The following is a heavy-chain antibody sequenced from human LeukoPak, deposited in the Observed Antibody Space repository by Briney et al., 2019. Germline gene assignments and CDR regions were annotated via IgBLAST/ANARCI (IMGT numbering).Heavy chain of an antibody. V-gene: IGHV4-39*01. CDR3: ATSPPPYYYDSSGYYP. Sequence: SETLSLTCTVSGGSISSSSYYWGWIRQPPGKGLEWIGSIYYSGSTYYNPSLKSRVTISVDTSKNQFSLKLSSVTAADTAVYYCATSPPPYYYDSSGYYPWGQGTLVTVSS. CDR1: GGSISSSSYY. CDR2: IYYSGST. D-gene: IGHD3-22*01. J-gene: IGHJ5*02.